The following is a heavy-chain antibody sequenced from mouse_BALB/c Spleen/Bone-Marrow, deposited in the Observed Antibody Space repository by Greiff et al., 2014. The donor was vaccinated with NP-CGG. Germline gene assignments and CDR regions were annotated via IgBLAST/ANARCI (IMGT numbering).Heavy chain of an antibody. V-gene: IGHV2-9*02. CDR1: GFSLTSYG. Sequence: QVQLQQPGPGLVAPSQSLSITCTVSGFSLTSYGVHWVRQPPGKGLEWLGVIWAGGSTNYNSALMSRLSNSKDNSKNKVFVEMNSLQTGETAMYYCARCYLYAMDCWGQGTSVTVSS. CDR2: IWAGGST. J-gene: IGHJ4*01. CDR3: ARCYLYAMDC.